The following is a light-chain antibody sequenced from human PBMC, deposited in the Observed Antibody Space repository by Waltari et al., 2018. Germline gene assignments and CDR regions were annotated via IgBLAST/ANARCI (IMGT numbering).Light chain of an antibody. V-gene: IGKV3D-15*01. CDR3: QQNSNWPRT. CDR2: GAS. J-gene: IGKJ1*01. CDR1: HSVSSS. Sequence: EIVMTQYLANLSLSPGERATISCRASHSVSSSLAWYQQKPGQAPRLLIYGASSRATGIPDRFSGSGSGTEFTLTISSLEPEDVAVYYCQQNSNWPRTFGQGTKVEIK.